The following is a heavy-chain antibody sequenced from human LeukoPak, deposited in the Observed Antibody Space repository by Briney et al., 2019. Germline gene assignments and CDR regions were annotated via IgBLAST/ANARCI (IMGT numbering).Heavy chain of an antibody. Sequence: GGSLRLSCAASGFTFSSYSMNWVRQAPGKGLEGVSSISSSSSYIYYADSVKGRFTISRDNAKNSLYLQMNSLRAEDTAVYYCARDRDTAMVSDAFDYWGQGTLVTVSS. CDR2: ISSSSSYI. D-gene: IGHD5-18*01. V-gene: IGHV3-21*01. CDR1: GFTFSSYS. J-gene: IGHJ4*02. CDR3: ARDRDTAMVSDAFDY.